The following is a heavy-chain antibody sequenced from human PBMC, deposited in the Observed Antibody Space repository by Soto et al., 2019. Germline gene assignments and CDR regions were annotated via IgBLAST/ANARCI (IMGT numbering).Heavy chain of an antibody. J-gene: IGHJ6*03. CDR3: ARVSSSWYRGYYYYYMDV. CDR1: GFTFSSYW. CDR2: INSDGSST. V-gene: IGHV3-74*01. D-gene: IGHD6-13*01. Sequence: GGSLRLSCAASGFTFSSYWMHWVRQAPGKGLVWVSRINSDGSSTSYADSVKGRFTISRDNAKDTLYLQMNSLRAEDTAVYYCARVSSSWYRGYYYYYMDVWGKGTTVTVSS.